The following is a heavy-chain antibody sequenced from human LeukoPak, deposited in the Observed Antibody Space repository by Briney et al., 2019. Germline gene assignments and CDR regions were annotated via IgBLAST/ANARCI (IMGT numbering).Heavy chain of an antibody. CDR1: GYTFTKYG. CDR2: ISTYNGNT. D-gene: IGHD3-10*01. V-gene: IGHV1-18*01. CDR3: ARDKESDGSGSYYNVGWFDP. Sequence: ASVKVSCKASGYTFTKYGITWVRQAPGQGLEWMGWISTYNGNTNYAQKLQGRVTMTTDTSTSTAYMELRSLRSDDTAVYYCARDKESDGSGSYYNVGWFDPWGQGTLVTVSS. J-gene: IGHJ5*02.